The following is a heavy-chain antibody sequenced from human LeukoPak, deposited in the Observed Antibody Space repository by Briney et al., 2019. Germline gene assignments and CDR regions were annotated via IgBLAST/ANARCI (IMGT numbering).Heavy chain of an antibody. Sequence: GASVKVSCKASGYTFTSYAISWVRQAPGQGLEWMGGIIPIFGTANYAQKFQGRVTITADESTSTAYMELSSLRSEDTAVYYCRSSTSNYYYYGMDVWGQGTTVTVSS. V-gene: IGHV1-69*13. J-gene: IGHJ6*02. D-gene: IGHD2-2*01. CDR2: IIPIFGTA. CDR3: RSSTSNYYYYGMDV. CDR1: GYTFTSYA.